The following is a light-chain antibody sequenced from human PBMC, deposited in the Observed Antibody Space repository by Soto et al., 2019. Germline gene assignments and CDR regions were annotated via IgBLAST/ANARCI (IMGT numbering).Light chain of an antibody. J-gene: IGKJ1*01. CDR1: QSVSSSY. CDR3: QQYGSSPPWT. V-gene: IGKV3-20*01. Sequence: EIVLTQSPGTLSLSPGERATLSCGAIQSVSSSYLAWYQQKPGQAPRLLIYGASSRATGIPDRFSGSGSGTDFTLTISRLEPEDFAVYYCQQYGSSPPWTFGQGTKVDIK. CDR2: GAS.